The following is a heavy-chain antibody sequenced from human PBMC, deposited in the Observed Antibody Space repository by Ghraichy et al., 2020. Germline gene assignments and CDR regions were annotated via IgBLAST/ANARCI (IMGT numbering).Heavy chain of an antibody. CDR3: ARDLRRIFGMIDP. Sequence: SQTLSLTCTVSGDPISSSHAYYWGWILQPPGKGLEWIGSVYNTGTSYYNPSLQSRVTFSFDTSKNQFTLKLSSVTAADTAVYYCARDLRRIFGMIDPWGQGTLVTVSA. CDR1: GDPISSSHAYY. D-gene: IGHD2-15*01. V-gene: IGHV4-39*02. J-gene: IGHJ5*02. CDR2: VYNTGTS.